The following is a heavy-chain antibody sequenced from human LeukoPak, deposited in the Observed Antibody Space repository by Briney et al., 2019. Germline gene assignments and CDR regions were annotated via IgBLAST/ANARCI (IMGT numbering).Heavy chain of an antibody. CDR3: ARGSRDRRQQFDY. V-gene: IGHV4-34*01. D-gene: IGHD5-24*01. Sequence: SETLSLTCAVYGGSFSGYYWSWIRQPPGKGLEWLGEINHSGTTNYNPSLKSRVTISVDTSKNQFSLDLISVTAADTAVYYCARGSRDRRQQFDYWGQGTLVTVSS. J-gene: IGHJ4*02. CDR2: INHSGTT. CDR1: GGSFSGYY.